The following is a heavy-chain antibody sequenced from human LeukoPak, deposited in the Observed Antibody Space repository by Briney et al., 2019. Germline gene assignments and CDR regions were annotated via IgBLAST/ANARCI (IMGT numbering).Heavy chain of an antibody. Sequence: SGGSLRLSCAASGFTFSSYPMHWVRQAPGKGLEYVSAISGNGHNTYYTKSVRGRFTISRDNSKNTLFLQMGSLRAEDMAVYYCARDSGLDFWGQGTLVTVSS. CDR3: ARDSGLDF. CDR1: GFTFSSYP. CDR2: ISGNGHNT. V-gene: IGHV3-64*01. D-gene: IGHD3-10*01. J-gene: IGHJ4*02.